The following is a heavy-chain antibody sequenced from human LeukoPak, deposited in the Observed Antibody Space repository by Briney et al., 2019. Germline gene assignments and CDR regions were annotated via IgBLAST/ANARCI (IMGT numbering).Heavy chain of an antibody. V-gene: IGHV1-2*02. Sequence: ASVKVSCKAFGYTFTSYYMHWVRHAPGQGLEWMGWINPNSGGTNYAQKFQGRVTMTRDTSISTVYMELSRLRSDDTAVYYCARDSCSSTSCLSIDDYWGQGTLVTVSS. J-gene: IGHJ4*02. CDR2: INPNSGGT. CDR1: GYTFTSYY. D-gene: IGHD2-2*01. CDR3: ARDSCSSTSCLSIDDY.